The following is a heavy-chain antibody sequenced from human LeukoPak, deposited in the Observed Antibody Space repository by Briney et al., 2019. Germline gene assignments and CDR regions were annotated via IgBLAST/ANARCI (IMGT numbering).Heavy chain of an antibody. V-gene: IGHV4-59*08. J-gene: IGHJ3*02. D-gene: IGHD6-13*01. Sequence: SETLSLTCTVSDGSISSYYWSWIRQPPGKGLEWIGYIYYSGSTNYNPSLKSRVTISVDTSKNQFSLKLSSVTAADTAVYYCARRPARGQQGYAFDIWGQGTMVTVSS. CDR2: IYYSGST. CDR3: ARRPARGQQGYAFDI. CDR1: DGSISSYY.